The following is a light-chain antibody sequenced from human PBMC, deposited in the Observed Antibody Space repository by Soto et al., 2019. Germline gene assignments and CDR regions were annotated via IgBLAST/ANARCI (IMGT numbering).Light chain of an antibody. Sequence: EIVLTQSPATLSLSPGERATLSCRASQSVSNYLAWFQQKPGQAPRLLIYDASNRATGIPARFSGSVSGTDFTRTISSLEPEDFAVYYCQQRSSWPLLTFGGGTKVEI. V-gene: IGKV3-11*01. CDR1: QSVSNY. CDR3: QQRSSWPLLT. J-gene: IGKJ4*01. CDR2: DAS.